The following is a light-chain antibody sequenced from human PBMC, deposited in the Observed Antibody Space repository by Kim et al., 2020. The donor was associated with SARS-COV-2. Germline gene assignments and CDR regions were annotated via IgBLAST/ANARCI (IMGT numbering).Light chain of an antibody. CDR3: ATWDDSLSSPV. V-gene: IGLV1-47*02. J-gene: IGLJ3*02. Sequence: QSVLTQPPSASGTPGQRVTISCSGSSSNIGQNSVNWYQQLPGTAPKLLIYGNSHRPSGVPDRFSASKSGTSASLAISGLRSEDEADFYCATWDDSLSSPVFGGGTKVTVL. CDR2: GNS. CDR1: SSNIGQNS.